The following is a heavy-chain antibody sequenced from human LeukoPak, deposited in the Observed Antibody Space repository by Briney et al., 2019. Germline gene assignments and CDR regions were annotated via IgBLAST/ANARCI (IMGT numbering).Heavy chain of an antibody. CDR3: AGWAAAAGPGIKLFSVNHSGFDP. CDR1: GGSVSSGSYY. V-gene: IGHV4-61*01. D-gene: IGHD6-13*01. J-gene: IGHJ5*02. Sequence: SETLSLTCTVSGGSVSSGSYYWSWIRQPPGKGLEWIGYIYYSGSTNYNPSLKSRVTISVDTSKNQFSLKLSSVTAADTAAYYCAGWAAAAGPGIKLFSVNHSGFDPWGQGTLVTVSS. CDR2: IYYSGST.